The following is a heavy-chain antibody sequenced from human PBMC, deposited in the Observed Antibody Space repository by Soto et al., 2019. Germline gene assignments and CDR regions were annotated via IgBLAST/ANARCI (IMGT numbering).Heavy chain of an antibody. Sequence: QLQLQESGPGLVKPSETLSLTCTVSGGSISSSSYYWGWISQPPGKGLEWIGSIYYSGSTYYNPSLQSRVTLSVDTSKNQFALKLSSVTAADTAVYYCARHRDYGDYYYYMDVWGKGTTVTVSS. D-gene: IGHD4-17*01. CDR3: ARHRDYGDYYYYMDV. CDR2: IYYSGST. CDR1: GGSISSSSYY. V-gene: IGHV4-39*01. J-gene: IGHJ6*03.